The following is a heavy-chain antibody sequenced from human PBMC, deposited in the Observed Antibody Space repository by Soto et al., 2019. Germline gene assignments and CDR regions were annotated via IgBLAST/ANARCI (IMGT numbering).Heavy chain of an antibody. Sequence: DVQVVESGGGLVQRGGSVRLSCAGSGFTFSNYAMTWVRQAPGKGLEWVSTTRSNGEYTYYADSVKGRFTVSRDNSQNALFLEMSSLRAEDTAVYYCAKESMSVAVSASRVYGMDVWGQGTTVTVSS. V-gene: IGHV3-23*04. J-gene: IGHJ6*02. CDR1: GFTFSNYA. D-gene: IGHD6-6*01. CDR3: AKESMSVAVSASRVYGMDV. CDR2: TRSNGEYT.